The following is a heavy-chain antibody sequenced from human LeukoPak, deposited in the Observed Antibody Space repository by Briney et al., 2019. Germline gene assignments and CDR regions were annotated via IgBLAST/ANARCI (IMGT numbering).Heavy chain of an antibody. Sequence: ASVKVSCKASGYTFTGCYMHWVRQAPGQGLEWMGWINPNSGGTNYAQKFQGRVTMTRDTSISTAYMELSRLRSDDTAVYYCAREGVAGTDRFDPWGQGTLVTVSS. CDR3: AREGVAGTDRFDP. V-gene: IGHV1-2*02. CDR1: GYTFTGCY. J-gene: IGHJ5*02. D-gene: IGHD6-19*01. CDR2: INPNSGGT.